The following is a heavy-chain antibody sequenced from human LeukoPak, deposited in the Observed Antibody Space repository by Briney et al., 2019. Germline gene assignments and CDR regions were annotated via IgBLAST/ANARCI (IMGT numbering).Heavy chain of an antibody. J-gene: IGHJ4*02. V-gene: IGHV4-59*08. Sequence: SETLSLTRTVSGRSISSFYWSWIRQPPGQGLEWLGYIYYTGSTNYNPSLKSRVTISVDTSKNQFSLKLSSVTAADTAVYYCTRRRGLEPPDYWGQGTLVTVSS. CDR3: TRRRGLEPPDY. D-gene: IGHD1-1*01. CDR2: IYYTGST. CDR1: GRSISSFY.